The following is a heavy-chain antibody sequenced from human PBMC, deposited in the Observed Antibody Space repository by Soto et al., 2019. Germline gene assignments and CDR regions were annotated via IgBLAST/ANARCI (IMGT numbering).Heavy chain of an antibody. CDR3: ARDQVRGVTDRPYNWFDP. CDR1: GYTFTSYG. CDR2: ISAYNGNT. V-gene: IGHV1-18*01. J-gene: IGHJ5*02. D-gene: IGHD3-10*01. Sequence: QVPLVQSGAEVKKPGASVKVSCKASGYTFTSYGISWVRQAPGQGLEWMGWISAYNGNTNYAQKLQGRVTMTTDTSTSTAYRELRSLRSDDTAVYYCARDQVRGVTDRPYNWFDPWGQGTLVTVSS.